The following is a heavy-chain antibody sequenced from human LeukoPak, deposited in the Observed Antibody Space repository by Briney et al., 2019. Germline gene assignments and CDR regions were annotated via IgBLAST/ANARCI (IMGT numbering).Heavy chain of an antibody. V-gene: IGHV1-69*04. CDR3: ARANSYAPGGCFDY. J-gene: IGHJ4*02. Sequence: SVKVSCKASGGTFSSYAISWVRQAPGQGLEWMGRIIPILGIANYAQKFQGRVTITADKSTSTAYMELSSLRSEDTAVYYCARANSYAPGGCFDYWGQGTLVTVSS. CDR2: IIPILGIA. D-gene: IGHD5-18*01. CDR1: GGTFSSYA.